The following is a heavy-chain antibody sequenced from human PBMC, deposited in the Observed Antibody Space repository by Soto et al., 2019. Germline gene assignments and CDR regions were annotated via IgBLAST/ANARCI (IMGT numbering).Heavy chain of an antibody. CDR1: GYTFTGYY. CDR3: ARGGSLWFGELSAYYYGMDV. V-gene: IGHV1-2*04. CDR2: INPNSGGT. J-gene: IGHJ6*02. Sequence: VSVKVSCKASGYTFTGYYMHWVRQAPGQGLEWMGWINPNSGGTNYAQKFQGWVTMTRDTSISTAYMELSRLRSDDTAVYYCARGGSLWFGELSAYYYGMDVWGQGTTVTVSS. D-gene: IGHD3-10*01.